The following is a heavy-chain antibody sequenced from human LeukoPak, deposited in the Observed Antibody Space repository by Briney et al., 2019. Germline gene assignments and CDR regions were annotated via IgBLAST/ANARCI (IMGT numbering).Heavy chain of an antibody. J-gene: IGHJ5*02. CDR3: ARLDGYCSGGSCYSVSFVDP. CDR2: IYYSGSP. CDR1: GGSISSSSYY. D-gene: IGHD2-15*01. Sequence: PSETLSLTCTVSGGSISSSSYYWGWIRQPPGKGLEWIGSIYYSGSPYYNPSLKSRLTISVDTSKNQFSLRVTSVTAADTAVYYCARLDGYCSGGSCYSVSFVDPWGQGTLVTVSS. V-gene: IGHV4-39*01.